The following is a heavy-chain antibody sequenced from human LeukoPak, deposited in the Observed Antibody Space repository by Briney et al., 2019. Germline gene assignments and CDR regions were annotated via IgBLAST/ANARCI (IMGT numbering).Heavy chain of an antibody. J-gene: IGHJ4*02. CDR3: AKRQPYYFDY. Sequence: GGSLRLSCAASGFTFSYYGMSWVRQAPGKGLVWVSSVNSGDGTYYADSVRGRFTISRDKSRNTLYLQMNSLRADDTAIYYCAKRQPYYFDYWGQGTLVTVSS. D-gene: IGHD1-1*01. CDR2: VNSGDGT. V-gene: IGHV3-23*01. CDR1: GFTFSYYG.